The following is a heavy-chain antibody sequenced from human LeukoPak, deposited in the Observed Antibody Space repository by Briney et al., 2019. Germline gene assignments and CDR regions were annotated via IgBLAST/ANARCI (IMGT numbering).Heavy chain of an antibody. CDR2: IYPGDSDT. Sequence: GESLKISCKGSGYSFTSYWIGWVRQMPGKGLEWMGIIYPGDSDTRYSPSFQGQVTISADKSISTAYLQWSSLKASDTAMYYCARHGSDCSSTSCPTILYYYGTDVWGQGTTVTVSS. CDR1: GYSFTSYW. CDR3: ARHGSDCSSTSCPTILYYYGTDV. J-gene: IGHJ6*02. V-gene: IGHV5-51*01. D-gene: IGHD2-2*01.